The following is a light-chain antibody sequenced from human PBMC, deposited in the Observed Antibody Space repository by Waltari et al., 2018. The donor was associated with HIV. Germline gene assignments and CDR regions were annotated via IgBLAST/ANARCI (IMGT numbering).Light chain of an antibody. CDR1: SSDVGSYNL. CDR2: EGS. Sequence: QSALTQPASVSGSPGQSITISCTGTSSDVGSYNLVSWYQQHPGEAPKLMIYEGSKRPSGVSNRFSGSKSGNTAPLTISGLQAEDEADYYCCSYAGSTTVVFGGGTKLTVL. J-gene: IGLJ2*01. V-gene: IGLV2-23*01. CDR3: CSYAGSTTVV.